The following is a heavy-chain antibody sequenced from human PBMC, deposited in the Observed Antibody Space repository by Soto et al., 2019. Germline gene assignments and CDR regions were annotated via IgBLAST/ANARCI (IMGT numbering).Heavy chain of an antibody. CDR2: TYYRSRWYS. CDR1: GDSVSSNSAA. Sequence: QVQLQQSGPGLLKPSQTLSLTCAVSGDSVSSNSAAWNWIRQSPSRGLEWLGRTYYRSRWYSDYAGSVKSRITINADTSKNQFSLHLNSVTPQDTAVYYCARGPSPLAYWGRGTVVTVSS. V-gene: IGHV6-1*01. J-gene: IGHJ4*02. CDR3: ARGPSPLAY. D-gene: IGHD6-6*01.